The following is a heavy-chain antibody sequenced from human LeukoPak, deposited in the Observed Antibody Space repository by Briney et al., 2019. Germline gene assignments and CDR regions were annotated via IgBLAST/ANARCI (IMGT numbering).Heavy chain of an antibody. V-gene: IGHV1-3*03. CDR3: ARTDFDSGSYSGGYYFDY. CDR1: GYTFTSYA. J-gene: IGHJ4*02. CDR2: INAGNGNT. Sequence: ASVKVSCKASGYTFTSYAMHWVRQAPGQRLEWMGWINAGNGNTKYSQEFQGRVTITRDTSASTAYMELSSLRSEDTAVYYCARTDFDSGSYSGGYYFDYWGQGTLVTVSS. D-gene: IGHD1-26*01.